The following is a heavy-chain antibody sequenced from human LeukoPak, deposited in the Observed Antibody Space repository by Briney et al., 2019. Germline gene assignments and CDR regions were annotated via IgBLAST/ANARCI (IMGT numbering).Heavy chain of an antibody. Sequence: ASVKVSCKASGYTFTSYGISWVRQAPGQGLEWMGWISAYNGNTSYAQKLQGRVTMTADTSTSTAYMELGSLRSDDTAVYYCARDMVGATRSTDYWGQGTLVTVSS. J-gene: IGHJ4*02. CDR3: ARDMVGATRSTDY. D-gene: IGHD1-26*01. CDR1: GYTFTSYG. CDR2: ISAYNGNT. V-gene: IGHV1-18*01.